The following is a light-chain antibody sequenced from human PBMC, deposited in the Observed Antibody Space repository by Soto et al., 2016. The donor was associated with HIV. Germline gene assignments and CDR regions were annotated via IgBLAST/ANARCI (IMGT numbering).Light chain of an antibody. Sequence: YVVTQPPSVSVAPGKTARITCGGDNIGSKSVHWYEQKPGQAPILVLYDASDRPSGIPERFSGSNSGNTATLTISRVEAGDEADYYCQVRDSNTDHVMFGGGTKLTVL. CDR2: DAS. CDR3: QVRDSNTDHVM. V-gene: IGLV3-21*01. J-gene: IGLJ3*02. CDR1: NIGSKS.